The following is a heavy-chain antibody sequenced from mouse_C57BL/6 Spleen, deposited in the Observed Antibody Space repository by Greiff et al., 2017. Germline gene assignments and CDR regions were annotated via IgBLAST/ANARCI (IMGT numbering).Heavy chain of an antibody. D-gene: IGHD2-1*01. CDR3: AGVYGKRGYAMDY. V-gene: IGHV1-39*01. CDR1: GYSFTDYN. CDR2: INPNYGTT. J-gene: IGHJ4*01. Sequence: LQESGPELVKPGASVKISCKASGYSFTDYNMNWVKQSNGKSLEWIGVINPNYGTTSYNQKFKGKATLTVDQSSITAYMQLNSLTSEDSAVDYCAGVYGKRGYAMDYWGQGTSVTVSS.